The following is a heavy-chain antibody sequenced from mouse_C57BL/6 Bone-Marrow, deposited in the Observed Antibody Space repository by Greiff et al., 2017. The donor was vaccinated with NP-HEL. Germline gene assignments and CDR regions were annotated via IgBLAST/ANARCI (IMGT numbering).Heavy chain of an antibody. Sequence: QVQLQQSGAELARPGASVKLSCKASGYTFTSYGISWVKQRTGQGLEWIGEIYPRSGNTYYNEKFKGKATLTADKSSSTAYMELRSLTSEDSAVYFCARRGGGGNYYFVYWGQGTTLTVSS. D-gene: IGHD2-1*01. CDR2: IYPRSGNT. CDR1: GYTFTSYG. J-gene: IGHJ2*01. V-gene: IGHV1-81*01. CDR3: ARRGGGGNYYFVY.